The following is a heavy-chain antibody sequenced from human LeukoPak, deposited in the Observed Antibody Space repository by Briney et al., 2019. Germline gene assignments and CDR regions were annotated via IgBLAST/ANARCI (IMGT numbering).Heavy chain of an antibody. Sequence: ASVKVSCKASGYTFSGYYIHWVRQAPGQGLEWMGWINPNSGATNYAQKFQGRVTMTRDTSISTAYMELSSLRSDDTAVYYCARPLLWWPQVGYFDDWGQGTLVTVSS. J-gene: IGHJ4*02. CDR3: ARPLLWWPQVGYFDD. CDR1: GYTFSGYY. CDR2: INPNSGAT. D-gene: IGHD4/OR15-4a*01. V-gene: IGHV1-2*02.